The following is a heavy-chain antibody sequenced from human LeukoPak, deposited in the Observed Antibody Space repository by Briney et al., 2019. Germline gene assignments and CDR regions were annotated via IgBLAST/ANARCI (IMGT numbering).Heavy chain of an antibody. V-gene: IGHV4-39*01. CDR1: GDSLTSNNYF. D-gene: IGHD2-21*02. J-gene: IGHJ4*02. CDR2: MYFSGVT. Sequence: SETLSLTCIVSGDSLTSNNYFWGWIRQSPGKGLEWLGSMYFSGVTYYSPSFKSRVTMSLDTSNNQFSLRLNSVTAADTAVYYCARRSFCAGDCLCLDYWGQGILDTVSS. CDR3: ARRSFCAGDCLCLDY.